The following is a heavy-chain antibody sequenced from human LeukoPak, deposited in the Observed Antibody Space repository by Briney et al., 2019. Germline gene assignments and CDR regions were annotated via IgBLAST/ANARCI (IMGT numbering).Heavy chain of an antibody. V-gene: IGHV3-21*04. CDR1: GFSFTGYS. CDR2: ITSTSSDM. J-gene: IGHJ4*02. CDR3: ARVAGNYFDY. Sequence: GGPLRLSCAASGFSFTGYSLSWVRQAPAKGLEWVSFITSTSSDMLYADSVKGRFTVSRDNAKNTLYLQMDSLTAEDTAVYFCARVAGNYFDYGGQGSLVTVSP.